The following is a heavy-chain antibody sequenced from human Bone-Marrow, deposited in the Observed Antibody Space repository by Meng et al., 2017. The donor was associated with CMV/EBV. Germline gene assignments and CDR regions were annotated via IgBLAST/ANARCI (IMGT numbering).Heavy chain of an antibody. J-gene: IGHJ1*01. CDR2: IIPIFGTA. V-gene: IGHV1-69*05. CDR3: AAGRDGYTFQH. D-gene: IGHD5-24*01. Sequence: SVKVSCKASGGSFSSYTISWVRQAPGQGLEWMGGIIPIFGTANYAQKFQGRVTITTDESTSTAYMELSSLRSEDTAVYYCAAGRDGYTFQHWGQGTLVTVSS. CDR1: GGSFSSYT.